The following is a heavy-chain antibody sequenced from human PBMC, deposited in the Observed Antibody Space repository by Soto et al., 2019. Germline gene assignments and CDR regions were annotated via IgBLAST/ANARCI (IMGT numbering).Heavy chain of an antibody. J-gene: IGHJ4*02. CDR2: IDWDDDK. CDR1: GFSLSTSGMC. V-gene: IGHV2-70*01. D-gene: IGHD3-3*01. CDR3: ARNYYDFWSGYDRAVYFDY. Sequence: QSGPTLVNPTQTLTLTCTFSGFSLSTSGMCVSWIRQPPGKALEWLALIDWDDDKYYSTSLKTRLTISKDTSKNQVVLTMTNMDPVDTATYYCARNYYDFWSGYDRAVYFDYWGQGTLVTVSS.